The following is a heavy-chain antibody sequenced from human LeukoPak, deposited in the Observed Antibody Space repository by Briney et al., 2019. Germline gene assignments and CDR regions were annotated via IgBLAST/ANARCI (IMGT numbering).Heavy chain of an antibody. CDR1: GFTFSSYA. D-gene: IGHD3-22*01. J-gene: IGHJ4*02. V-gene: IGHV3-23*01. Sequence: PGGSLRLSCAASGFTFSSYAMSWVRQAPGKGLEWVSVISGSGGSTYYADSVKGRFTISRDNSKNTLYLQMNSLRDEDTAVYYCAKHRFESGGYHSTDWGQGTLVTVSS. CDR2: ISGSGGST. CDR3: AKHRFESGGYHSTD.